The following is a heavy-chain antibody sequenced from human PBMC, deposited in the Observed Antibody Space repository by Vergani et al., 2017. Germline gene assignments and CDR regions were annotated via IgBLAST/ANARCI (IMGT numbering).Heavy chain of an antibody. CDR1: GFTFSSYA. V-gene: IGHV3-30-3*01. CDR2: ISYDGSNK. D-gene: IGHD3-10*01. J-gene: IGHJ4*02. CDR3: ARDIGEKCFDY. Sequence: QVQLVESGGGVVQPGRSPRLSCAASGFTFSSYAMHWVRQAPGKWLELVAVISYDGSNKYYADSVKGRFTISRDNSRNTLYLQMNSLGAEDTAVYYWARDIGEKCFDYWGQGTLVTVSS.